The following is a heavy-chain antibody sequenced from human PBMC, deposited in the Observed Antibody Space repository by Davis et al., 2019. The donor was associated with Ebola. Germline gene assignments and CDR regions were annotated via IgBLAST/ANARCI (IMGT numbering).Heavy chain of an antibody. CDR1: GFTFSKAW. CDR3: VRGFLYVI. J-gene: IGHJ3*02. V-gene: IGHV3-74*01. CDR2: VSSDGSYT. Sequence: GESLKISCAASGFTFSKAWMSWVRQAPGKGLVWVSRVSSDGSYTSYADSVKGRFTISRDNAKNTLYLQMNSLRAEDTAVYYCVRGFLYVIWGQGTMVTVSS. D-gene: IGHD3-3*01.